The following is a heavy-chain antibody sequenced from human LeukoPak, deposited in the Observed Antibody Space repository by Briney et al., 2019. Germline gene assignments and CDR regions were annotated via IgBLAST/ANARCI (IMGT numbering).Heavy chain of an antibody. Sequence: GGSLRLSCTVSGFAFSRFWMSWVRQAPGKGLEWVANINEDGSEKYYVDSVKGRFTISRDNAKNSLYLQMNSLRAEDTAVYYCAKGGHLDYWGQGTLVTVSS. CDR1: GFAFSRFW. V-gene: IGHV3-7*01. J-gene: IGHJ4*02. CDR3: AKGGHLDY. CDR2: INEDGSEK.